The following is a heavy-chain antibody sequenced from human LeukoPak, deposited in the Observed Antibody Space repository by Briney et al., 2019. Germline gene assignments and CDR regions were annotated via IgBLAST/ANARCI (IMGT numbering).Heavy chain of an antibody. CDR3: PTVMDV. Sequence: GGSLRLSCAASGFTFSSYAMTWVRQAPGKGLEWVSSISGSGGDTYSAESVKGRFTISRDSSKNTLCLQMNRVSRTVRQMGRPPTVMDVWGQGTSVTVS. CDR1: GFTFSSYA. V-gene: IGHV3-23*01. CDR2: ISGSGGDT. D-gene: IGHD1-1*01. J-gene: IGHJ6*02.